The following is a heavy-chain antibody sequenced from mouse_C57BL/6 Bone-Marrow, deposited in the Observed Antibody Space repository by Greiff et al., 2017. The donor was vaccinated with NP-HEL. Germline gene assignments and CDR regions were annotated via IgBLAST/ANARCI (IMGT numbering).Heavy chain of an antibody. CDR3: CSTVIARAWFAY. J-gene: IGHJ3*01. V-gene: IGHV1-81*01. Sequence: VKLVESGAELARPGASVKLSCKASGYTFTSYGISWVKQRTGQGLEWIGKIYPKDGDTNYNEKFKGKATMTADKSSSTAYMELRSLTSEDSAVYFCCSTVIARAWFAYWGQGTLVTVSA. CDR1: GYTFTSYG. CDR2: IYPKDGDT. D-gene: IGHD2-4*01.